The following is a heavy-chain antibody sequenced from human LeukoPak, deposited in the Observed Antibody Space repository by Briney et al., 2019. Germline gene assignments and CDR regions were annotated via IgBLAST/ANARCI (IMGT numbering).Heavy chain of an antibody. V-gene: IGHV3-7*01. J-gene: IGHJ4*02. CDR2: IKQDGTEK. D-gene: IGHD3-10*01. CDR3: ARGSGSRCWNFDY. CDR1: GFTFSSYW. Sequence: PGGSLRLSCAASGFTFSSYWMSWVRQAPGKGLEWVANIKQDGTEKYYVDSVRDRFTISRDNAKKSLYLQIDSLRAEDTAVYYCARGSGSRCWNFDYWGQGTVVAVSS.